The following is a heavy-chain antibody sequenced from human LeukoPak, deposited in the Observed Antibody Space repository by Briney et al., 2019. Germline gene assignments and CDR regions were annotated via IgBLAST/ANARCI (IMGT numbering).Heavy chain of an antibody. Sequence: GGSLRLSCAASGFTFSDHYMDWVRQAPGKGLEWVAFIQYAGSDKYYADSVKGRFTISRDNSKNTLYLQMNSLRAEDTAVYYCAKGWDVDTAIDYWGQGTLVTVSS. CDR2: IQYAGSDK. V-gene: IGHV3-30*02. CDR3: AKGWDVDTAIDY. J-gene: IGHJ4*02. CDR1: GFTFSDHY. D-gene: IGHD5-18*01.